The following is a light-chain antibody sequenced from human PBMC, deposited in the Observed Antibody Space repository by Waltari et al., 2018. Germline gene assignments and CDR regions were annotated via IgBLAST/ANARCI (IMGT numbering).Light chain of an antibody. CDR1: SGISVNTYR. CDR3: AIWYSSTWV. V-gene: IGLV5-39*01. CDR2: YRSDSDK. J-gene: IGLJ3*02. Sequence: QPVLTQPTSLSASPGASARFTCTLRSGISVNTYRIYWYQQKVGSPPRYLLRYRSDSDKRQCSGVPSRFSGSKDASTNVGLLLISGLQSEDEADYYCAIWYSSTWVFGGGTKLTVL.